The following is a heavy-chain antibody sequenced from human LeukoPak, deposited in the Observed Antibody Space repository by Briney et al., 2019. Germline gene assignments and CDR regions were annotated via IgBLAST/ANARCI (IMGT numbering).Heavy chain of an antibody. V-gene: IGHV1-46*01. D-gene: IGHD3-22*01. Sequence: GASVKVSCKASGYTFTSYYMHWVRQAPGQGLEWMGIINPSGGSTSYAQKFQGRVTMTRDTSTSTVYMELSSLRSEDTAVYYCARESIYDSSGYPYYGMDVWGQGTTVTVS. J-gene: IGHJ6*02. CDR3: ARESIYDSSGYPYYGMDV. CDR2: INPSGGST. CDR1: GYTFTSYY.